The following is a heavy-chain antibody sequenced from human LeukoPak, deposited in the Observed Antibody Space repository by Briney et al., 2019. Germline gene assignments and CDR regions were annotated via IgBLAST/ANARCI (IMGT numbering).Heavy chain of an antibody. CDR1: GFTFSSYS. CDR2: ISSSSTI. Sequence: GGSLRLSCAASGFTFSSYSMNWVRQAPGKGLEWVSYISSSSTIYYADSVKVRFTISRDNAKNSLYLQMNSLRAEDTAVYYCARSHRSSGYYGDAFDIWGQGTMVTVSS. D-gene: IGHD3-22*01. CDR3: ARSHRSSGYYGDAFDI. J-gene: IGHJ3*02. V-gene: IGHV3-48*01.